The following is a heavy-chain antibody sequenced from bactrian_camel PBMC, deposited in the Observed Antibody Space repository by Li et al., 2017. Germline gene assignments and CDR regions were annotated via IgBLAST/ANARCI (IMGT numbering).Heavy chain of an antibody. Sequence: VQLVESGGGLVHPGGSLRLSCAASGFTDITFSWYAMSWVRQAPGKGLEWVSGIDTDHGGGATYYADSVEGRFTISRDNAKNTLYLQLNSLKTEDTAMYYCAAKFTGACALTGDYNYWGRGTQVTVS. J-gene: IGHJ4*01. V-gene: IGHV3S31*01. CDR3: AAKFTGACALTGDYNY. CDR2: IDTDHGGGAT. D-gene: IGHD7*01. CDR1: GFTDITFSWYA.